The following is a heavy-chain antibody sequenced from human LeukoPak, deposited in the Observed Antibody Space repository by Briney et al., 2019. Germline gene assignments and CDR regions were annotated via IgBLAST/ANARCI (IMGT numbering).Heavy chain of an antibody. CDR2: INHSGST. CDR1: GGSISSSSYY. J-gene: IGHJ3*02. D-gene: IGHD3-10*01. Sequence: SETLSLTCTVSGGSISSSSYYWSWIRQPPGKGLEWIGEINHSGSTNYNPSLKSRVTISVDTSKNQFSLKLSSVTAADTAVYYCASLIYGSGRISDVFDIWGQGTMVTVSS. V-gene: IGHV4-39*07. CDR3: ASLIYGSGRISDVFDI.